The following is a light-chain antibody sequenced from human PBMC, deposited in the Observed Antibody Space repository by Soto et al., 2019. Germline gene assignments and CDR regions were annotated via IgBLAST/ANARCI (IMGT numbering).Light chain of an antibody. V-gene: IGLV1-44*01. CDR3: SAWDGSLNGLV. CDR1: SSNIGSNI. CDR2: NNV. J-gene: IGLJ3*02. Sequence: QSVLTQPPSVSAAPGQKVTISCSGSSSNIGSNILNWYRQVPGTAPKLLIYNNVHRPSGVPDRFSGSKSGASGSLAISGLQLEDEADYYCSAWDGSLNGLVFGGGTKVTVL.